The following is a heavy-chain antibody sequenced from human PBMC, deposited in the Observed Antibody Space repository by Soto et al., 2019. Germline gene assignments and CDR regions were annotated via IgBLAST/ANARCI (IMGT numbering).Heavy chain of an antibody. CDR2: IYYSGST. CDR3: ASRYCSSTSCYKVNWLDP. V-gene: IGHV4-30-4*01. J-gene: IGHJ5*02. D-gene: IGHD2-2*02. Sequence: SETLSLTCTVSGGSISSGDYYWSWIRQPPGKGLEWIGYIYYSGSTYYNPSLKSRVTISVDTSKNQFSLKLSSVTAADTAVYYCASRYCSSTSCYKVNWLDPWGQGTLVTVYS. CDR1: GGSISSGDYY.